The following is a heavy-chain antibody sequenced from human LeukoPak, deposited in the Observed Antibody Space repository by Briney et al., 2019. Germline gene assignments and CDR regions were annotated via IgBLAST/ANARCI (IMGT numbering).Heavy chain of an antibody. CDR1: GGSISSGSYY. CDR3: ARHYPYYYDSSGYYYFDY. V-gene: IGHV4-61*02. Sequence: SQTLSLTCTVSGGSISSGSYYWSWIRQPAGKGLEWIGRIYTSGSTNYNPSLKSRVTISVDTSKNQFSLKLSSVTAADTAVYYCARHYPYYYDSSGYYYFDYWGQGTLVTVSS. CDR2: IYTSGST. D-gene: IGHD3-22*01. J-gene: IGHJ4*02.